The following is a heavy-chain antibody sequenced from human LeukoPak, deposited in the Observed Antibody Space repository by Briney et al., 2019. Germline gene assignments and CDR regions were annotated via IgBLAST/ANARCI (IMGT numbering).Heavy chain of an antibody. CDR2: INHSGST. CDR3: ARGGYCSGGSCYTAFGHYYYYGMDV. Sequence: SETLSLTCAVYGGSFSGYYWSWIRQPPGKGLEWIGEINHSGSTNYNPSLKSRVTISVDTSKTQFSLKLSSVTAADTAVYYCARGGYCSGGSCYTAFGHYYYYGMDVWGQGTTVTVSS. J-gene: IGHJ6*02. V-gene: IGHV4-34*01. D-gene: IGHD2-15*01. CDR1: GGSFSGYY.